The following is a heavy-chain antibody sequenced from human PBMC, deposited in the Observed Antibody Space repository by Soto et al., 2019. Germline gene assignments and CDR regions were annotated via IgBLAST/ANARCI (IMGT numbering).Heavy chain of an antibody. V-gene: IGHV3-23*01. CDR2: ISGSGSST. CDR1: GFTFSSYA. Sequence: PGGSLRLSCAASGFTFSSYAMSWVRQAPGKGLEWVSAISGSGSSTYYADSVKGRFTISRDNAKNSLYLQMNSLRAEDTAVYYCARLDRYSGSYYADYWGQGTLVTVSS. CDR3: ARLDRYSGSYYADY. D-gene: IGHD1-26*01. J-gene: IGHJ4*02.